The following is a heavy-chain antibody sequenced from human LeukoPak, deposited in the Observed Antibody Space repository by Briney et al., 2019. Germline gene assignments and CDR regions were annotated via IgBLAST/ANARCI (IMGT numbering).Heavy chain of an antibody. CDR2: IIPIFGTA. CDR3: ARDVNLITGTTCYGMDV. V-gene: IGHV1-69*13. Sequence: SVKVSCKASGGTFSSYAISWVRQAPGQGLEWMGGIIPIFGTANYAQKFQGRVTITADESTGTAYMELSSLRSEDTAVYYCARDVNLITGTTCYGMDVWGQGTTVTVSS. D-gene: IGHD1-20*01. CDR1: GGTFSSYA. J-gene: IGHJ6*02.